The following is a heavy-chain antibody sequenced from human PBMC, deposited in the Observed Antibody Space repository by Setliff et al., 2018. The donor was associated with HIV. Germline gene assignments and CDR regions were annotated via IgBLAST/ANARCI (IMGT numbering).Heavy chain of an antibody. Sequence: PSETLSLTCAVAGYSISSGYYWGWIRQPPGKGLEWIGRIFHSAATNYNPSLKSRVTMSIDTSKNQFSLKLTSVTAADTAVYYCARRGAYGYDYFDYWGPGILVTVSS. J-gene: IGHJ4*02. CDR2: IFHSAAT. CDR1: GYSISSGYY. V-gene: IGHV4-38-2*01. CDR3: ARRGAYGYDYFDY. D-gene: IGHD5-12*01.